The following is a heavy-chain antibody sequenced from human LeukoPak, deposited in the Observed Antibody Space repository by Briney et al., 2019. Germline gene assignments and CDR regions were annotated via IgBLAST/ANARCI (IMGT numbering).Heavy chain of an antibody. Sequence: ASVKVSCKCSGYTFTVKFLHWLRQAPAQGLEWMGVIDPKSGGPVYAQNFRGRVTVTRATSVSTAHMERSRLRSDETAVYFCALENCYVDTVCSKSGDYWGQGTLGT. CDR3: ALENCYVDTVCSKSGDY. J-gene: IGHJ4*02. CDR2: IDPKSGGP. CDR1: GYTFTVKF. V-gene: IGHV1-2*02. D-gene: IGHD3-10*02.